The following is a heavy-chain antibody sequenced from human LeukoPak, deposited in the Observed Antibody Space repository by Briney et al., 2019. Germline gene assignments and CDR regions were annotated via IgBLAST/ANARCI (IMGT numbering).Heavy chain of an antibody. Sequence: ASVKVSCKASGGTFSSYAISWVRQAPGQGLEWMGWINPNSGGTNYAQKFQGRVTMTRDTSISTAYMELSRLRSDDTAVYYCARAQTVVTSPKYWYFDLWGRGTLVTVSS. CDR1: GGTFSSYA. D-gene: IGHD4-23*01. J-gene: IGHJ2*01. CDR2: INPNSGGT. V-gene: IGHV1-2*02. CDR3: ARAQTVVTSPKYWYFDL.